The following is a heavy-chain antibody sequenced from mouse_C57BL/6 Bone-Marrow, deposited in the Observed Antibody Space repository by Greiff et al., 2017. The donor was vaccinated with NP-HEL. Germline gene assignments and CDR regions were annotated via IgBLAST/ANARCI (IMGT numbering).Heavy chain of an antibody. CDR2: IDPSDSYT. Sequence: VQLQQPGAELVRPGTSVKLSCKASGYTFTSYWMHWVKQRPGQGLEWIGVIDPSDSYTNYNQKFKGKATLTVDTSSSTAYMQLSSLTSEDSAVYYCARRGYLGTWFAYWGQGTLVTVSA. CDR3: ARRGYLGTWFAY. CDR1: GYTFTSYW. J-gene: IGHJ3*01. V-gene: IGHV1-59*01.